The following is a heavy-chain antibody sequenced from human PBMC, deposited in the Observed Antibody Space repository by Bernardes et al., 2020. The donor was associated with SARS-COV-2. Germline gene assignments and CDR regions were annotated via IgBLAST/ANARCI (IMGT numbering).Heavy chain of an antibody. Sequence: ASVKVSCKASGYTFTNYGISWVRQAPGQGLEWMGWISTYNGTTNYAQKLQGRVTMTTDTSTSTAYMELRSLRSDDTAVYYCARQYCSGGSCYTSGDYWGQGALVTV. J-gene: IGHJ4*02. CDR1: GYTFTNYG. V-gene: IGHV1-18*01. D-gene: IGHD2-15*01. CDR2: ISTYNGTT. CDR3: ARQYCSGGSCYTSGDY.